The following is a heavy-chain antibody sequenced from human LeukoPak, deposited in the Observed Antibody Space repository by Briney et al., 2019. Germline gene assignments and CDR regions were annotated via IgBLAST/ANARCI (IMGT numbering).Heavy chain of an antibody. Sequence: KPSETLSLTCAVYGGSFSGYYWSWIRQPPGKGLEWIGEINHSGSTNYNPSLKSRVTISVDTSKNQFSLKQSSVTAADTAVYYCARLYGSGFYYFDYWGQGTLVTVSS. J-gene: IGHJ4*02. D-gene: IGHD3-10*01. V-gene: IGHV4-34*01. CDR1: GGSFSGYY. CDR2: INHSGST. CDR3: ARLYGSGFYYFDY.